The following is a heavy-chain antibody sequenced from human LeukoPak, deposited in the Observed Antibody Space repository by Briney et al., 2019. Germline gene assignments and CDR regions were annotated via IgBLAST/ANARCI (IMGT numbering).Heavy chain of an antibody. D-gene: IGHD2-2*01. CDR1: GFTFSSHG. Sequence: GRSLRLSCAASGFTFSSHGMHWVRQAPGKGLEWVAVIWYDGSNKYYADSVKGRFTISRDNSKNTLYLQMNSLRAEDTAVYYCAKRGIVVVPAAPINYYYYMDVWGKGTTVTVSS. CDR2: IWYDGSNK. CDR3: AKRGIVVVPAAPINYYYYMDV. J-gene: IGHJ6*03. V-gene: IGHV3-33*06.